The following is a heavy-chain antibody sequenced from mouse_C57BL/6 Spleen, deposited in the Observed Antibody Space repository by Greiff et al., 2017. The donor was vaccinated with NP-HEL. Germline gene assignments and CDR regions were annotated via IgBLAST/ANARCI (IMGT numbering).Heavy chain of an antibody. CDR3: ARCGTFYWYFDV. D-gene: IGHD1-1*01. CDR1: GYAFSSSW. J-gene: IGHJ1*03. CDR2: IYPGDGDT. V-gene: IGHV1-82*01. Sequence: QVQLKESGPELVKPGASVKISCKASGYAFSSSWMNWVKQRPGKGLEWIGRIYPGDGDTNYNGKFKGKATLTADKSSSTAYMQLSSLTSEDSAVYFCARCGTFYWYFDVWGTGTTVTVSS.